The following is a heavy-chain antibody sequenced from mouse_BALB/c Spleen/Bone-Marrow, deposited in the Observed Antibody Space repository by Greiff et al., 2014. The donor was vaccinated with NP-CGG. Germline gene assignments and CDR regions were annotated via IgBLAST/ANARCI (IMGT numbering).Heavy chain of an antibody. V-gene: IGHV1S126*01. J-gene: IGHJ3*01. CDR2: IDPSDSET. D-gene: IGHD1-1*01. CDR3: AREGDYYGSSAY. CDR1: GYSFTSYW. Sequence: QVQLKESGPQLVRPGASVKISCKASGYSFTSYWMHWVEQRPGQGLEWIGMIDPSDSETRLNQKFKDKATLTVDKSSSTAYMQLSSPTSEDSAVYYCAREGDYYGSSAYWGQGTLVTVSA.